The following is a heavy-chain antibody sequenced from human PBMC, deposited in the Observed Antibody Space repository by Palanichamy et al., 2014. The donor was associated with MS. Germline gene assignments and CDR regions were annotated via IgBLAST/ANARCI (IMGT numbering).Heavy chain of an antibody. J-gene: IGHJ5*02. CDR3: ATMGGRRSRWFGFDH. Sequence: QVQLVQSGAEVKKPGASVKVSCKVSGYTLTELSIHWVRQAPGKGLEWMGGFDPEEGETIYALKFQGRVTMTEDTSTDTAYMKLSSLRSEDTAVYYCATMGGRRSRWFGFDHWGQGALVTVSS. CDR1: GYTLTELS. CDR2: FDPEEGET. D-gene: IGHD3-10*01. V-gene: IGHV1-24*01.